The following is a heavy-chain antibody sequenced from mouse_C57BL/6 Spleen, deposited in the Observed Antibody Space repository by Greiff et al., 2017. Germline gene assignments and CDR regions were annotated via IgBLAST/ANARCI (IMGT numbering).Heavy chain of an antibody. CDR3: ARVEAQATSLFDY. V-gene: IGHV1-78*01. Sequence: VQLQQSDAELVKPGASVKISCKVSGYTFTDHTIHWMKQRPEQGLEWIGYIYPRDGSTKYIEKFKGKATLTSDKSSSTAYMQLNSLTSEDSAVYFCARVEAQATSLFDYWGQGTTLTVSS. J-gene: IGHJ2*01. CDR2: IYPRDGST. CDR1: GYTFTDHT. D-gene: IGHD3-2*02.